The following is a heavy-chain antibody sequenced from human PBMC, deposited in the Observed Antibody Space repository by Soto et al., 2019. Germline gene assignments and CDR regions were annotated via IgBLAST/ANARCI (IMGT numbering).Heavy chain of an antibody. CDR1: GFTFSSYW. CDR3: ARDRVLNLYYDFWSGYSNYYMDV. CDR2: IKQDGSEK. D-gene: IGHD3-3*01. Sequence: PGGSLRLSCAASGFTFSSYWMSWVRQAPGNGLEWVANIKQDGSEKYYVDSVKGRFTISRDNAKNSLYLQMNSLRAEDTAVYYCARDRVLNLYYDFWSGYSNYYMDVWGKGT. J-gene: IGHJ6*03. V-gene: IGHV3-7*01.